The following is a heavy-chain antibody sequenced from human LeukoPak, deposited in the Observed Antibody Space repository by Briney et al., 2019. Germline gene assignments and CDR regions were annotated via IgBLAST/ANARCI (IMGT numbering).Heavy chain of an antibody. Sequence: SETLSLTCAVYGGSLSGYYWSWIRQPPGKGLEWIGEINHSGSTNYNPSLKSRVTTSVDTSKNQFSLKLSSVTAADTAVYYCARGYRLFDYWGQGTLVTVSS. CDR2: INHSGST. CDR1: GGSLSGYY. CDR3: ARGYRLFDY. D-gene: IGHD2-2*01. J-gene: IGHJ4*02. V-gene: IGHV4-34*01.